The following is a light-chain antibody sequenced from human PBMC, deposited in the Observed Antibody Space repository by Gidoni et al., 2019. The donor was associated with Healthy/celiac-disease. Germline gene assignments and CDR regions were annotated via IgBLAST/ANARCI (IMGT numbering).Light chain of an antibody. CDR2: EVS. Sequence: QSALTHPPSASGSPGHSVTISCTGTSSDVVGYHYVSWYQQHPGKAPKLMMYEVSKRPSGVPDRVFGSKSGNTASLTVSGLQAEDEADYYCSSYAGSNNWVFGGGTKLTVL. V-gene: IGLV2-8*01. CDR3: SSYAGSNNWV. J-gene: IGLJ3*02. CDR1: SSDVVGYHY.